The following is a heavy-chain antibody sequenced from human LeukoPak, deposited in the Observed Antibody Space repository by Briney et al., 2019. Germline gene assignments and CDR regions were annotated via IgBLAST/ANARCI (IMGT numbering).Heavy chain of an antibody. V-gene: IGHV1-2*02. CDR1: GYTFTGYY. CDR2: INPNSGGT. Sequence: ASVKVSCKASGYTFTGYYMHWVRQAPAQGLEWMGWINPNSGGTNYAQKFQGRVTMTRDTSISTAYMELSRLRSDDTAVYYCARDGSVSRFLEWLLGYWGQGTLVTVSS. CDR3: ARDGSVSRFLEWLLGY. J-gene: IGHJ4*02. D-gene: IGHD3-3*01.